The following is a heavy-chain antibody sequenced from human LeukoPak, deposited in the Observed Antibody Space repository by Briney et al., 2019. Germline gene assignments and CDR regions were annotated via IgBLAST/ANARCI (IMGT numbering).Heavy chain of an antibody. J-gene: IGHJ4*02. CDR1: GFTVSSNY. V-gene: IGHV3-53*01. CDR2: IYSGGST. CDR3: ARVEAVAGLFDY. D-gene: IGHD6-19*01. Sequence: PGGSLRLSCAASGFTVSSNYMSWVRQAPGKGLEWVSIIYSGGSTYYADSVKGRFTISRDNSKNTLYLQMNILRAEDTAVYYCARVEAVAGLFDYWGQGTLVTVSS.